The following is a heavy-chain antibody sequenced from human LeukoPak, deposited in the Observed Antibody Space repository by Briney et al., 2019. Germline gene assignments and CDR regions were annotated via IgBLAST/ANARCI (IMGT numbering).Heavy chain of an antibody. D-gene: IGHD4-4*01. CDR1: GFSFSHYA. J-gene: IGHJ4*02. CDR2: ISYDGNVK. Sequence: PGGSLRLSCAASGFSFSHYALHWVRQAPGKGLEWLTFISYDGNVKYYADSVKGRFTVSRDDSKITLYLQMHSLRAEDTALYYCARDFSTEYSQDYWGQGTLVTVSS. V-gene: IGHV3-30-3*01. CDR3: ARDFSTEYSQDY.